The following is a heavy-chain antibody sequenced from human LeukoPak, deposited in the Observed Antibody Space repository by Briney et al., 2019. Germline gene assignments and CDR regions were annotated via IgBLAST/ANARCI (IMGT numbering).Heavy chain of an antibody. CDR3: ARGSYSSGWYGVSVDY. Sequence: SETLSLTCTVSGGSISSSPYYWGWIRQPPGKGLEWIGSIYYSGTTHYSPSLESRVTISVDTSKNQFSLKLSSVTAADTAVYYCARGSYSSGWYGVSVDYWGQGTLVTVSS. D-gene: IGHD6-19*01. CDR1: GGSISSSPYY. J-gene: IGHJ4*02. V-gene: IGHV4-39*07. CDR2: IYYSGTT.